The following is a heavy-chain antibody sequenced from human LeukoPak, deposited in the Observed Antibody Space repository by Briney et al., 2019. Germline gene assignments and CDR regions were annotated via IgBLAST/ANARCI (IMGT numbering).Heavy chain of an antibody. CDR1: GDSISTGSYY. CDR3: ARDKTFEVVNYFNY. V-gene: IGHV4-39*07. D-gene: IGHD3-3*01. CDR2: IYYSGST. J-gene: IGHJ4*02. Sequence: SETLSLTCTVSGDSISTGSYYWGWIRQPPGKGLEWIGSIYYSGSTYYNPSLKSRITISLDTSKNQFSLKLSSVTAADTAVYYCARDKTFEVVNYFNYWGQGTLVTVSS.